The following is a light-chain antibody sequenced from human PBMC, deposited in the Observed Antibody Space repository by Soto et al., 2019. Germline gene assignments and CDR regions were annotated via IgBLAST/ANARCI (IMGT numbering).Light chain of an antibody. CDR3: QQSYSTPWT. CDR2: AAS. Sequence: DIQLSQSPSSLSASIGDTVTITCRASQTVSRYLNWYQQKPGKAPKLLIYAASSLQSGVPSRFSGSGSGTDFTLTISSLQPEDFATYYCQQSYSTPWTFGQGTKVDIK. CDR1: QTVSRY. V-gene: IGKV1-39*01. J-gene: IGKJ1*01.